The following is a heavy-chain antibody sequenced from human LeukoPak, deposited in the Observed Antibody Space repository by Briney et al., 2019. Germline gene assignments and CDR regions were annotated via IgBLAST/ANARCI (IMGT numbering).Heavy chain of an antibody. V-gene: IGHV3-9*01. CDR2: ISWNSGSI. D-gene: IGHD1-26*01. CDR3: AKGSGSYYVDY. CDR1: GFTFDDYA. J-gene: IGHJ4*02. Sequence: PGRSLRLSCAASGFTFDDYAMHWVRQAPGKGLEWVSGISWNSGSIGYADSVKGRFTISRDNAKNSLYLQMNSLRAEDTALYYCAKGSGSYYVDYWGQGTLVTVSS.